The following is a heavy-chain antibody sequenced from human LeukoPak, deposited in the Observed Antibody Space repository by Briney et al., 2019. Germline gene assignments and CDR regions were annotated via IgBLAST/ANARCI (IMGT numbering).Heavy chain of an antibody. CDR3: AQTLGDY. J-gene: IGHJ4*02. CDR2: ISSSSSYI. Sequence: GRSLRLSCAASGFTFSSYSMNWVRQAPGKGLEWVSSISSSSSYIYYADSVKGRFTISRDNAKNPPYLQMNSLRAEDTPVYYFAQTLGDYWGQGTLVTVSS. D-gene: IGHD3-16*01. V-gene: IGHV3-21*01. CDR1: GFTFSSYS.